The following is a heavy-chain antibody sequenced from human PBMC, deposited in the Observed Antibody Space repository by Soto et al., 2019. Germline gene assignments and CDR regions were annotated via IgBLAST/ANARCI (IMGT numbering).Heavy chain of an antibody. CDR1: GGSISSYY. CDR3: ARDRIVVVPAATVDHYYGMDV. V-gene: IGHV4-59*01. Sequence: PSETLSLTCTVSGGSISSYYWIWIRQPPGKGLEWIGYIYYSGSTNYNPSLKSRVTISVGTSKNQFSLKLSSVTAADTAVYYCARDRIVVVPAATVDHYYGMDVWGQGTTVTVSS. CDR2: IYYSGST. J-gene: IGHJ6*02. D-gene: IGHD2-2*01.